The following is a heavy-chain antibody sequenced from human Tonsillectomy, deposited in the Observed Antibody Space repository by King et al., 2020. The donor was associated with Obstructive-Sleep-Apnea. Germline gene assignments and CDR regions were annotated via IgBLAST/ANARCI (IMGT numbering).Heavy chain of an antibody. J-gene: IGHJ3*02. V-gene: IGHV3-48*04. D-gene: IGHD6-13*01. CDR2: ISSISSTI. CDR3: ARDLVPDAFDI. Sequence: VQLVESGGGLVQPGGSLRLSCAASGFTFSGYNMNWVRQAPGKGLEWVSYISSISSTIYYADSVKGRFTILRDNAKNSLYLQMNSLRAEDTAVYYCARDLVPDAFDIWGQGTMVTVSS. CDR1: GFTFSGYN.